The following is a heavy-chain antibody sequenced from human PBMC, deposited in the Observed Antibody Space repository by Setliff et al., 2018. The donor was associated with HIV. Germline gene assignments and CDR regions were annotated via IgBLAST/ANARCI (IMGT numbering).Heavy chain of an antibody. D-gene: IGHD1-26*01. CDR2: IYPSDSDT. CDR3: ARCSGSYPCDGMDV. V-gene: IGHV5-51*01. CDR1: GYRFTSYW. J-gene: IGHJ6*02. Sequence: GESLKISCKGFGYRFTSYWIGWARHMPGKGLEWMGIIYPSDSDTRHSPSFQGQVTISADKSISIAYLQWNSLKASDTAMYYCARCSGSYPCDGMDVWGQGTTVTVSS.